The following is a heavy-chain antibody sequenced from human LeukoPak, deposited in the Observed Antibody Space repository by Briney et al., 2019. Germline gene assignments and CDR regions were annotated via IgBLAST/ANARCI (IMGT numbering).Heavy chain of an antibody. J-gene: IGHJ4*02. D-gene: IGHD6-6*01. Sequence: ASVKVSCKASGYTFTGYYMHWVQQAPGKGLEWMGLVDPEDGETIYAEKFQGRVTITADTSTDTAYMELSSLRSEDTAVYYCATGLEYSSSAYFDYWGQGTLVTVSS. CDR1: GYTFTGYY. CDR2: VDPEDGET. V-gene: IGHV1-69-2*01. CDR3: ATGLEYSSSAYFDY.